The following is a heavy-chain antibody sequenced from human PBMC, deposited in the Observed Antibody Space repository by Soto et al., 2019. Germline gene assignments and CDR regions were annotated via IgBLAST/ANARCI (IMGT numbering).Heavy chain of an antibody. J-gene: IGHJ6*02. CDR1: GFTFSTYA. CDR2: ISGSGGSI. Sequence: EVQLLESGGGLVQPGGSLRLSCAASGFTFSTYAMNWVRQAPGNGLEWVSAISGSGGSIHYADSVKGRFTISRDNSQNTLYLQMNSLRDEDMAVYHCVKGYWKGDVWGQGTTVTVSS. V-gene: IGHV3-23*01. CDR3: VKGYWKGDV. D-gene: IGHD1-1*01.